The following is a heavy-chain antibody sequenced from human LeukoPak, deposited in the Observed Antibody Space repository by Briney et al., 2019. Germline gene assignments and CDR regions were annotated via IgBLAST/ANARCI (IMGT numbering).Heavy chain of an antibody. J-gene: IGHJ5*02. CDR3: ANDRYSESSHGWLDP. D-gene: IGHD1-26*01. Sequence: GGSLRLSCAASGFTFSSYAMNWVRQAPGKGLEWVSAISGSGGSTYYADSVKGRFTISRDNSKNTLYLQMNSLRAEDTAVYYCANDRYSESSHGWLDPGRQETLVTVSS. V-gene: IGHV3-23*01. CDR1: GFTFSSYA. CDR2: ISGSGGST.